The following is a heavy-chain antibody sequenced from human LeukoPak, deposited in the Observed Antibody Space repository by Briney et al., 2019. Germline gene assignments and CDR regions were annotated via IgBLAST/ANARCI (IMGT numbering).Heavy chain of an antibody. Sequence: VGSLRLSCAASGFTFSSYWMNWVRQAPGKGLEWVANIRQDGSEKYYVDSVKGRFTISRDNAKNSLHLQMNSLRADDTAVYYCARELGAAAAPYYWGQGSVVSVSS. CDR1: GFTFSSYW. V-gene: IGHV3-7*01. D-gene: IGHD6-13*01. CDR2: IRQDGSEK. J-gene: IGHJ4*02. CDR3: ARELGAAAAPYY.